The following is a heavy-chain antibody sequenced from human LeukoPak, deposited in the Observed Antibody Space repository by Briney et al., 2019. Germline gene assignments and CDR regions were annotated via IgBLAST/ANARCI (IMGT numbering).Heavy chain of an antibody. V-gene: IGHV1-8*03. J-gene: IGHJ4*02. CDR1: GYTFTSYD. Sequence: ASVKVSCKASGYTFTSYDINWVRQATGQGLEWMGWMNPNSGNTGYAQKFQGRVTITRNTSISTAYMELSSLRSEDTAVYYCAIYCSSTRCYKRALDYWGQGTLVTVSS. CDR3: AIYCSSTRCYKRALDY. D-gene: IGHD2-2*02. CDR2: MNPNSGNT.